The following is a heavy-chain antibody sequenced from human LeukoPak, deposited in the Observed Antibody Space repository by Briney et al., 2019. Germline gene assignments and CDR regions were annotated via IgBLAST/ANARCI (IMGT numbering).Heavy chain of an antibody. J-gene: IGHJ4*02. CDR3: ARGGSGWLTFDY. Sequence: GGSLRLSCAASGFTFSSNYMSWVRQAPGKGLEWVSVIYSGGSTYYSDSVKGRFTISRDNSKNTLYLQMNSLRAEDTAVYYCARGGSGWLTFDYWGQGTLVTVSS. D-gene: IGHD6-19*01. CDR1: GFTFSSNY. V-gene: IGHV3-53*01. CDR2: IYSGGST.